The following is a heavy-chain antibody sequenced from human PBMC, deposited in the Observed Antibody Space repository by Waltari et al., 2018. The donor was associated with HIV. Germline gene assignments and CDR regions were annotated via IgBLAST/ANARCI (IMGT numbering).Heavy chain of an antibody. CDR2: IKSKSDGGTT. CDR3: TTVAVGAAFGGS. J-gene: IGHJ5*02. CDR1: GFSFSNAW. Sequence: EVQLVESGGGLVKPGGSLRVSCVGSGFSFSNAWLTWVRQAPGKGLEWVGRIKSKSDGGTTENAAPVKGRFTISRDDSKNTLFRQMNSLKTEDTAVYYCTTVAVGAAFGGSWGQGTLVTVSS. V-gene: IGHV3-15*01. D-gene: IGHD1-26*01.